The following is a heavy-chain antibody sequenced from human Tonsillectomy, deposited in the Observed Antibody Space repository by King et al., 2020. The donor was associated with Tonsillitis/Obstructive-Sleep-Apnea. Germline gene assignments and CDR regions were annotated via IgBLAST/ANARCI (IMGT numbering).Heavy chain of an antibody. Sequence: QLVQSGAEVKKPGASVKVSCKASGYTFTSYGISWVRQAPGQGLEWMGWISAYNGNTNYAQKLQGRVTMTTDTSTSTAYMELRSLRSDDTAVYYSALREYSGSSRYYFDCWGQGTLVTVSS. V-gene: IGHV1-18*01. D-gene: IGHD1-26*01. CDR1: GYTFTSYG. J-gene: IGHJ4*03. CDR3: ALREYSGSSRYYFDC. CDR2: ISAYNGNT.